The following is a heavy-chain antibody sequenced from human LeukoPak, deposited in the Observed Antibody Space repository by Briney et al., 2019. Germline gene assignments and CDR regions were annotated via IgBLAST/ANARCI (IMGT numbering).Heavy chain of an antibody. D-gene: IGHD2-2*01. CDR1: GGTFSSYA. J-gene: IGHJ4*02. Sequence: TVKVSCKASGGTFSSYAISWVRQAPGQGLEWMGGIIPIFGTANYAQKFQGRVTITADESTSTAYMELSSLRSEDTAVYYCAREDIVVVPAAIGRYYFDYWRQGTLVTVSS. V-gene: IGHV1-69*01. CDR2: IIPIFGTA. CDR3: AREDIVVVPAAIGRYYFDY.